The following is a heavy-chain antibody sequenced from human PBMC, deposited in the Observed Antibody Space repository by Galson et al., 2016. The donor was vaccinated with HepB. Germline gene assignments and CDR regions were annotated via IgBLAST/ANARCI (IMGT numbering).Heavy chain of an antibody. V-gene: IGHV3-9*01. D-gene: IGHD1-14*01. J-gene: IGHJ3*01. CDR3: AKEMRAGDAARRAFDR. CDR2: ISWNSGRI. CDR1: GFTFPSYA. Sequence: SLRLSCAASGFTFPSYALYWVRQAPGKGLEWVSGISWNSGRIAYADSVKGRFTISRDNAKNSLFLEMNSLRAEDTALYSCAKEMRAGDAARRAFDRGGQGTMV.